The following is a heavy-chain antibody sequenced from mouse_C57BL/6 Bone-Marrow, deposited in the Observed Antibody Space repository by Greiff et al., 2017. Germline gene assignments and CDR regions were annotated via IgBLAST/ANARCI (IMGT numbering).Heavy chain of an antibody. Sequence: EVHLVESGPVLVKPGASVKMSCKASGYTFTDYYMNWVKQSHGKSLEWIGVINPYNGGTSYNQKFKGKATLTVDKSSSTAYMELNSLTSEDSAVYYCARGWLYVWGTGTTVTVSS. D-gene: IGHD2-3*01. V-gene: IGHV1-19*01. CDR1: GYTFTDYY. CDR2: INPYNGGT. CDR3: ARGWLYV. J-gene: IGHJ1*03.